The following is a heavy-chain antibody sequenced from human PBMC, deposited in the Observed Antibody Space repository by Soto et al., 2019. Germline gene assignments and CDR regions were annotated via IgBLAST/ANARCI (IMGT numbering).Heavy chain of an antibody. D-gene: IGHD1-1*01. J-gene: IGHJ4*02. Sequence: QVQLVESGGGVVQPGRSLRLSCAASGFIFSSYAMHWVRQAPGKGLEWVAVTSSAGSNRYYADSVGGRFTISRDNSENTVYLHMSSLTGDDTAVFYCAKAPWNLAHTHYFDFWGQGTLVTVSS. CDR2: TSSAGSNR. V-gene: IGHV3-30-3*01. CDR3: AKAPWNLAHTHYFDF. CDR1: GFIFSSYA.